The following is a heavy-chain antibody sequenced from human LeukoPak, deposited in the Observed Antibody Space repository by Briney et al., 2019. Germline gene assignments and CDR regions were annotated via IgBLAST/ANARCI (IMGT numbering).Heavy chain of an antibody. CDR2: IYHSGST. Sequence: SQTLSLTCTVSGDSISSGYYYWSWIRQPPGKGLEWIGYIYHSGSTYYNPSLKSRVTISVDRSKNQFSLKLSSVTAADTAVYYCAREEFRIVVVTAIRLFDYWGQGTLVTVSS. CDR1: GDSISSGYYY. D-gene: IGHD2-21*02. V-gene: IGHV4-30-2*01. CDR3: AREEFRIVVVTAIRLFDY. J-gene: IGHJ4*02.